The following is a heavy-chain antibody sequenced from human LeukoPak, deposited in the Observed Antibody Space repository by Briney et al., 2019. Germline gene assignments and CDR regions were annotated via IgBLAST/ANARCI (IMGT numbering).Heavy chain of an antibody. V-gene: IGHV3-30*18. CDR1: GFTFSSYG. Sequence: GGSLRLSCAASGFTFSSYGMHWVRQAPGKGLEWVAVISYDGSNKYYADSVKGRFTISRDNSKNTLYLQMNSLRAEDTAVYYCAKEYCSSTSCPFQSHGMDVWGQGTTVTVSS. J-gene: IGHJ6*02. CDR2: ISYDGSNK. CDR3: AKEYCSSTSCPFQSHGMDV. D-gene: IGHD2-2*01.